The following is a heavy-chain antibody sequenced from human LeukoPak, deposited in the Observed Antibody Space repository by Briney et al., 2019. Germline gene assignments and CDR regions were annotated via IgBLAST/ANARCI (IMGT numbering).Heavy chain of an antibody. CDR3: ARVQSPTAPRSIYFDY. CDR2: IYYSGST. D-gene: IGHD2/OR15-2a*01. J-gene: IGHJ4*02. CDR1: GGSISSGGYY. Sequence: SETLSLTCTVSGGSISSGGYYWSWIRQHPGKSLEWIGYIYYSGSTYYNPTLKSRVTISVDTSKNQFSLKLSSVTAADTAVYYCARVQSPTAPRSIYFDYWGQGTLVTVSS. V-gene: IGHV4-31*03.